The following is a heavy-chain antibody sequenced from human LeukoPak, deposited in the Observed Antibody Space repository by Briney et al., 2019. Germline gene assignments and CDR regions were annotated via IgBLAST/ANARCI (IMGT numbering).Heavy chain of an antibody. CDR1: GFTFDDYS. CDR3: AKASLVVDYYYYYGMDV. CDR2: IRWNSGSI. Sequence: GGSLRLFCAASGFTFDDYSMHWVRQAPGKGLEWVSGIRWNSGSIGYADSVEGRFTISRDNAKNSLYLQMNSLRAEDTALYYCAKASLVVDYYYYYGMDVWGQGTTVTVSS. J-gene: IGHJ6*02. D-gene: IGHD2-15*01. V-gene: IGHV3-9*01.